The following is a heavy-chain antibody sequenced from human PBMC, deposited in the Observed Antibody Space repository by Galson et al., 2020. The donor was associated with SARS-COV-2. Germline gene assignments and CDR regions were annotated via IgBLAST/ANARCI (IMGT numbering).Heavy chain of an antibody. CDR2: ISYDGTNK. CDR1: GFTFSSYG. Sequence: GESLKISCAASGFTFSSYGMHWVRQAPGKGLEWVAVISYDGTNKYYADSVKGRFTISRDNSKNTLYLQMNSLRAEDTAVYFCARDLSVTMVRGVIMPIDAFDIWGQGTLVSVSS. V-gene: IGHV3-30*03. CDR3: ARDLSVTMVRGVIMPIDAFDI. D-gene: IGHD3-10*01. J-gene: IGHJ3*02.